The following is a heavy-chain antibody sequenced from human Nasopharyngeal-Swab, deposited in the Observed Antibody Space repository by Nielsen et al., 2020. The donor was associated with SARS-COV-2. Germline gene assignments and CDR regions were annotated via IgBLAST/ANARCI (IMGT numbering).Heavy chain of an antibody. V-gene: IGHV3-33*01. J-gene: IGHJ4*02. CDR2: IWYDGSNN. CDR1: GFTFSSYG. Sequence: GGSLRLSCAASGFTFSSYGMHWVRQAPGKGLEWVAVIWYDGSNNYYADSVKGRFTISRDNSKNTLYLQMNSLRAEDTAVYYCARDKLWLRIFDYWGQGTLVTVSS. D-gene: IGHD5-18*01. CDR3: ARDKLWLRIFDY.